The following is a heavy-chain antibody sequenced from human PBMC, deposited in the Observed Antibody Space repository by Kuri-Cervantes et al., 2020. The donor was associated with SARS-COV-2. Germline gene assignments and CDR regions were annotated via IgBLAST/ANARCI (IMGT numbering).Heavy chain of an antibody. V-gene: IGHV4-34*01. CDR1: GGSFSGYY. CDR2: INHSGST. J-gene: IGHJ4*02. Sequence: SQTLSLTCAVYGGSFSGYYWSWIRQPPGKGLEWIGEINHSGSTNYNPSLKSRVTISVDTSKNQFSLKLSSVTAADTAVYYCARGPYGDSHYFDYWGQGTLVTVSS. CDR3: ARGPYGDSHYFDY. D-gene: IGHD4-17*01.